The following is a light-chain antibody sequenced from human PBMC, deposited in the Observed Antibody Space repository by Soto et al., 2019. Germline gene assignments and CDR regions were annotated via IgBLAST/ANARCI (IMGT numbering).Light chain of an antibody. V-gene: IGKV3-15*01. CDR3: QHYNNWPS. J-gene: IGKJ1*01. CDR1: QSVRSN. Sequence: EIVLTQSPATLSVSPGERATLPFRASQSVRSNLAWYQQKPGQAPRLLIYGASTRATGIPARFSGSGSGTEFTLTISSLQSEDFAVYYCQHYNNWPSFGQGTKVDIK. CDR2: GAS.